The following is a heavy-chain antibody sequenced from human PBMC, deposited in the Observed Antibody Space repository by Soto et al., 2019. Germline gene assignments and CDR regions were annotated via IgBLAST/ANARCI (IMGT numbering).Heavy chain of an antibody. CDR2: ISSSGSNI. Sequence: ESGGGLVKPGGSLRLSCAASGFTFSTYSMSWVRQAPGKGLEWVSSISSSGSNIYYADSVKGRFTISRDNARNSLCLQMNSLRAEDMAVYYCARDRGRYYLDYWGQGTLVTVSS. CDR3: ARDRGRYYLDY. D-gene: IGHD3-16*02. J-gene: IGHJ4*02. CDR1: GFTFSTYS. V-gene: IGHV3-21*01.